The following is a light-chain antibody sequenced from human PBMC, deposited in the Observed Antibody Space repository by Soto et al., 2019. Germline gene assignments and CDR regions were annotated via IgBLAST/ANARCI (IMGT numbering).Light chain of an antibody. CDR1: QSVSSN. CDR2: GAS. J-gene: IGKJ1*01. V-gene: IGKV3-15*01. Sequence: EIVMTQSPATLSVSPGERPTLSCRASQSVSSNLAWYQKKPGQAPRLLIYGASTRATGIPARFSGSGSGTEFTLTISSLQSEEFAVYYCQQYNNWWTFGQGTRVEIK. CDR3: QQYNNWWT.